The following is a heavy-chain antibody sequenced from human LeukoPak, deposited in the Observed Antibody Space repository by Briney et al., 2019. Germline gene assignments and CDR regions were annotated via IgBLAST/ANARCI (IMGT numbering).Heavy chain of an antibody. J-gene: IGHJ4*02. CDR1: GYTFTGYY. V-gene: IGHV1-2*02. D-gene: IGHD3-9*01. CDR2: INPNSGGT. Sequence: ASVKVSCKASGYTFTGYYMHWVRQAPGQGLEWMGWINPNSGGTNYAQKFQGRVTMTRDTSISTAYMELSRLRSDDTAVYYCARINHYDILTGYGGYYFDYWGQGTLVTVSS. CDR3: ARINHYDILTGYGGYYFDY.